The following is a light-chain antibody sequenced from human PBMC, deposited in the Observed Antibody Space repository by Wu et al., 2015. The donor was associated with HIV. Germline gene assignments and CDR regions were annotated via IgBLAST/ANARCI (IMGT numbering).Light chain of an antibody. J-gene: IGKJ1*01. CDR1: QSVSSN. CDR2: GAS. CDR3: QQYNNWPPWT. V-gene: IGKV3-15*01. Sequence: EIVMTQSPATLSVSPGERATLSCRASQSVSSNIAWYQQKPGQAPRLLIYGASTRATGIPARFSGSGPGTEFTLTISSMQSEDFAAYYCQQYNNWPPWTFGQGTKVEIK.